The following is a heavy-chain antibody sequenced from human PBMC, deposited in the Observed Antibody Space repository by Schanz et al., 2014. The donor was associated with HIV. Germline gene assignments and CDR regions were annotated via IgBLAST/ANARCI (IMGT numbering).Heavy chain of an antibody. Sequence: EGQLVESGGGLVQPGGSLRLSCAASGFTFKTYWMSWVRQAPGKGLEWLANIKLDGSEKYYVDSVKGRFTISRDNTKNSLYLQMNSLRVEDTAVYYCARDGGEVWGQGTTVTVSS. CDR3: ARDGGEV. D-gene: IGHD3-16*01. CDR2: IKLDGSEK. J-gene: IGHJ6*02. V-gene: IGHV3-7*01. CDR1: GFTFKTYW.